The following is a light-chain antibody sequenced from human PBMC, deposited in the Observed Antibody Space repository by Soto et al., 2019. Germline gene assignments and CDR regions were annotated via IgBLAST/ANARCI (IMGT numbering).Light chain of an antibody. CDR1: SSNIGAGYD. CDR3: QSFDTRLSGWV. CDR2: GNN. Sequence: QSVLTQPPSVSGAPGQRVTISCTGSSSNIGAGYDVHWYQQLPGTAPKLLVHGNNDRPSGVPDRFSASKSGTSASLAITGLQVEDEADYYCQSFDTRLSGWVFGGGTKVTV. V-gene: IGLV1-40*01. J-gene: IGLJ2*01.